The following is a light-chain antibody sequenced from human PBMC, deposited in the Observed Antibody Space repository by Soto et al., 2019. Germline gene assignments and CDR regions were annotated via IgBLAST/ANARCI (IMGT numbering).Light chain of an antibody. Sequence: QSVLTQPASVSGSPGQSITISCTGTTSDVGRYHYVSWYQQHPGKAPKLIIYDVSNRPSGVSNRFSGSKSGNTASLTISGLQAEDEADYYCNSYTSSSTYVFGTGTKLTVL. CDR3: NSYTSSSTYV. J-gene: IGLJ1*01. CDR1: TSDVGRYHY. CDR2: DVS. V-gene: IGLV2-14*01.